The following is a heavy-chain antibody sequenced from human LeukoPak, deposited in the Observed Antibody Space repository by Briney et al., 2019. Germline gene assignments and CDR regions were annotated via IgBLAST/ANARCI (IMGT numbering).Heavy chain of an antibody. Sequence: SVKVSCKASGFTFTSSAMQWVRQARGQRLEWIGWIVVGSGNTNYAQKFQERVTITRDMSTSTAYMELSSLRSEDTAVYYCAATLTSGSYFMGDYWGQGTLVTVSS. J-gene: IGHJ4*02. CDR3: AATLTSGSYFMGDY. CDR1: GFTFTSSA. CDR2: IVVGSGNT. V-gene: IGHV1-58*02. D-gene: IGHD1-26*01.